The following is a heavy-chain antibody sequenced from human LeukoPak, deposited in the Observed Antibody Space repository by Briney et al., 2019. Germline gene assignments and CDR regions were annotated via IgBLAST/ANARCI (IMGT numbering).Heavy chain of an antibody. Sequence: ASVKVSCKASGYTFTTYGISWVRQAPGQGLEWMGWISAYNGNTRYAQNLQGRVTMTTDTSTSTAYMELRSLRSDDTAVYYCARDNSARYYYYMDVWGRGTTVTVSS. D-gene: IGHD4-23*01. J-gene: IGHJ6*03. V-gene: IGHV1-18*01. CDR1: GYTFTTYG. CDR2: ISAYNGNT. CDR3: ARDNSARYYYYMDV.